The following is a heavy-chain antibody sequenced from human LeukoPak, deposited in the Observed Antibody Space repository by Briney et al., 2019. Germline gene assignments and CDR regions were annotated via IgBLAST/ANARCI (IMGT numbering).Heavy chain of an antibody. V-gene: IGHV3-23*02. CDR3: AXGTGINHYHWFDP. J-gene: IGHJ5*02. CDR1: GXTFXSXX. D-gene: IGHD2-8*02. Sequence: GGSLRLSCVDSGXTFXSXXXXXVXXAPXXXXXWXSCXXXXGGRKNYEDXVKGRFTISRDNSKNTLYLQMNSLRAEDTALYYCAXGTGINHYHWFDPWGQGTLVTVSS. CDR2: XXXXGGRK.